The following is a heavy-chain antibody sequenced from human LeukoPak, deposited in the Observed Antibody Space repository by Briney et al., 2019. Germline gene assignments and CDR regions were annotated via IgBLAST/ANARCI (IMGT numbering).Heavy chain of an antibody. V-gene: IGHV3-23*01. J-gene: IGHJ4*02. D-gene: IGHD2-2*01. CDR3: ARSEGTSWEHFDY. CDR1: GFIFSNYA. CDR2: GGSGGST. Sequence: GGSLRLSCAASGFIFSNYAMTCVRQAPGKGLEWVSYGGSGGSTYYADSVKGRFTVSRDNSKSTLYLQMNSLTAEDAAVYYCARSEGTSWEHFDYWGQGTLVTVSS.